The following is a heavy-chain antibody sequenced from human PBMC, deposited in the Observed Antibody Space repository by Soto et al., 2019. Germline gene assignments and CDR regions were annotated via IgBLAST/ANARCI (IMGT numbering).Heavy chain of an antibody. CDR3: ARWNLVVPTIDAFDL. D-gene: IGHD1-26*01. Sequence: QVQLVESGGGVVQPGRSLRLSCAASGFTFSRNGMHWVRQAPGKGLEWVAIIWYDGSNKYYADSVKGRFTISRDNSKNPMYLQMHSLRAEDTAIYYCARWNLVVPTIDAFDLWGQGTMVTVSS. CDR2: IWYDGSNK. J-gene: IGHJ3*01. CDR1: GFTFSRNG. V-gene: IGHV3-33*01.